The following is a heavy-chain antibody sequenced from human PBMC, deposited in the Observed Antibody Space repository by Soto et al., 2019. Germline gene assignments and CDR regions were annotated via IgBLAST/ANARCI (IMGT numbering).Heavy chain of an antibody. J-gene: IGHJ4*02. D-gene: IGHD1-26*01. Sequence: PGGSLRLSCAASGFTFDDYYMSWIRQAPGKGLEWVSYISPSSSTYTNYADSVKGRFTISRDNAKNSLSLQMNSLRGEDTAIYYCARGKGSYYYFDYWGQGTLVTVSS. V-gene: IGHV3-11*06. CDR1: GFTFDDYY. CDR3: ARGKGSYYYFDY. CDR2: ISPSSSTYT.